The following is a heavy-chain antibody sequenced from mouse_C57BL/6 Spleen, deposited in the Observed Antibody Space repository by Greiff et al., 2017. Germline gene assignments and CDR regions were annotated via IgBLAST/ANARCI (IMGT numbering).Heavy chain of an antibody. Sequence: EVKLMESGGGLVKPGGSLKLSCAASGFTFSSYAMSWVRQTPEKRLEWVATISDGGNYTYYPDNVKGRFTISRDNAKNNLYLQMSHLESEDTAMYYCARGQLRLDYWGQGTTLTVSS. J-gene: IGHJ2*01. CDR1: GFTFSSYA. D-gene: IGHD3-2*02. CDR2: ISDGGNYT. CDR3: ARGQLRLDY. V-gene: IGHV5-4*03.